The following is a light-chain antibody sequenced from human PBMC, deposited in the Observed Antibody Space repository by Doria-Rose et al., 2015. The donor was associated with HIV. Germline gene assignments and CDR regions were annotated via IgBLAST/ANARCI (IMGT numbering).Light chain of an antibody. J-gene: IGKJ1*01. V-gene: IGKV3-20*01. CDR3: HQYGTSWT. CDR2: DGS. CDR1: QSFSSTY. Sequence: EIVMTQSPGTLSLSPGERATLSCRASQSFSSTYLDWYQQIPGQAPSLLIYDGSTRATGIPDRFSASGSGTDFTLTINRLEPEDFALYYCHQYGTSWTFGQGTKVEI.